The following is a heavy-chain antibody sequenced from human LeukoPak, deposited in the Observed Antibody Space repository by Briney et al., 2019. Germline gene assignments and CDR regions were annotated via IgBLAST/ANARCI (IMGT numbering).Heavy chain of an antibody. D-gene: IGHD2-2*01. J-gene: IGHJ4*02. CDR1: GFTFRSYA. CDR3: AKGGLGCATTSCFDS. Sequence: GGSLRLSCAASGFTFRSYAMTWVRQAPGKGLEWVSVIGDSDGRMYYADSVKGRFTISRDNSKNTLYLQMNSLRAEDTALYYCAKGGLGCATTSCFDSWGQGTLVTVSS. CDR2: IGDSDGRM. V-gene: IGHV3-23*01.